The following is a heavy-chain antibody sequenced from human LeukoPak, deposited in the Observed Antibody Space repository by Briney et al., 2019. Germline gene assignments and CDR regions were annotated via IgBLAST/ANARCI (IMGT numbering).Heavy chain of an antibody. CDR2: IYYSGST. CDR3: ARGPDIVVVVAAPGAFDI. V-gene: IGHV4-39*07. CDR1: GGSISSSSYY. Sequence: SETLSLTCTVSGGSISSSSYYWGWIRQPPGKGLDWIGSIYYSGSTYYNPSLKSRVTISVDTSKNQFSLKLSSVTAADTVVYYCARGPDIVVVVAAPGAFDIWGQGTMVTVSS. D-gene: IGHD2-15*01. J-gene: IGHJ3*02.